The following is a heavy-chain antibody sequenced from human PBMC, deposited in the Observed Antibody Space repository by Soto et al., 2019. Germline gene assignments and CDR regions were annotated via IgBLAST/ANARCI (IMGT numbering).Heavy chain of an antibody. Sequence: QITLKESGPTLVKPTQTLTLTCTFSGFSFTTSRVGVGWIRQPPGKALEWLALIYWDDDKRYSPFLKSRLTVTKDTSKNQVVLTMTNMDPADTATYYCAHCPMTTVAVDIWGQGTMVTVSS. J-gene: IGHJ3*02. D-gene: IGHD4-17*01. CDR3: AHCPMTTVAVDI. CDR1: GFSFTTSRVG. V-gene: IGHV2-5*02. CDR2: IYWDDDK.